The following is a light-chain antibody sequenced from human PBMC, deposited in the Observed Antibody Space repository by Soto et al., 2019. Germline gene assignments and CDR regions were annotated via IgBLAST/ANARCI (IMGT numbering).Light chain of an antibody. V-gene: IGKV1-8*01. CDR1: QGISSY. CDR2: AAS. Sequence: AIRMTQSPSSLSASTGDRVTIPCRASQGISSYLAWYQQKPGKAPKLLIYAASTLQSGVPSRFSGSGSGTDFTVTISCLQAEDFATYYCQQYYSYLGTFGGGTKVDIK. CDR3: QQYYSYLGT. J-gene: IGKJ4*02.